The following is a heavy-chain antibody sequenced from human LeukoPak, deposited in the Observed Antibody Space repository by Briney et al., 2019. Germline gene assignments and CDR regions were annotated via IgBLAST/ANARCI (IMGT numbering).Heavy chain of an antibody. CDR3: AREGPEKLELLVYYYYYMDV. D-gene: IGHD1-7*01. V-gene: IGHV6-1*01. Sequence: SQTLSLTCAISGDSVSSNSAAWNWIRQSPSRGLEWLGRTYYRSKWYNDYAVSVKSRITINPDTSKNQFSLQLNSVTPEDTAVYYCAREGPEKLELLVYYYYYMDVWGKGTTITVSS. CDR2: TYYRSKWYN. J-gene: IGHJ6*03. CDR1: GDSVSSNSAA.